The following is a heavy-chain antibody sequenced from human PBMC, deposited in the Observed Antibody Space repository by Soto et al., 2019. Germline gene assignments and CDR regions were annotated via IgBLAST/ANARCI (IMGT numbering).Heavy chain of an antibody. V-gene: IGHV1-3*01. CDR2: INAANGDT. J-gene: IGHJ5*02. CDR1: GYTFTSYG. Sequence: ASVKVSCKASGYTFTSYGIHWVRQAPGQRLERMGWINAANGDTKYSPKFQGRVTITRDTSASTAYMELSSLRSEDTAVYYCVRRQVSATGIDWFDPWGQGTLVAVAS. CDR3: VRRQVSATGIDWFDP. D-gene: IGHD6-13*01.